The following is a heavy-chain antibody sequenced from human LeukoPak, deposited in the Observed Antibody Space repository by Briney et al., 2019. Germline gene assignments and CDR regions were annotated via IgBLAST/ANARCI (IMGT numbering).Heavy chain of an antibody. CDR1: GYSISSGFY. CDR2: VFHSGPT. J-gene: IGHJ4*02. D-gene: IGHD3-10*01. V-gene: IGHV4-38-2*01. Sequence: SETLSLTCAVSGYSISSGFYWAWIRQPPGKGLEYIGSVFHSGPTYYNPSLKSPVTISVDTSKNQFSLNLSSVTAADTAVYFCARVLMWFGEPKYCFDSWGQGTLVTVSS. CDR3: ARVLMWFGEPKYCFDS.